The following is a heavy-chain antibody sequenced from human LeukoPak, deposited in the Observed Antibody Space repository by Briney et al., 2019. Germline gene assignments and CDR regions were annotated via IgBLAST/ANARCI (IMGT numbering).Heavy chain of an antibody. CDR1: GVSISSYY. CDR2: IYYSGCT. Sequence: KSSEPLSLPCTLSGVSISSYYWLWMRQPPGKGGAGVGYIYYSGCTNYHPSLKSRVTISVDTSKNQFSLKLSSVTAADTAVYYCARYQPQLVGATGSTYPDYWGQGTLVTVSS. V-gene: IGHV4-59*01. J-gene: IGHJ4*02. D-gene: IGHD1-26*01. CDR3: ARYQPQLVGATGSTYPDY.